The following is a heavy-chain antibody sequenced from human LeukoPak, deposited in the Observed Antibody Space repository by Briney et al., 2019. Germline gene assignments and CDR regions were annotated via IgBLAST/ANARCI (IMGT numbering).Heavy chain of an antibody. V-gene: IGHV1-2*02. J-gene: IGHJ3*02. CDR2: INPNSGGT. D-gene: IGHD3-10*01. CDR1: GYTFTGYY. CDR3: ARDRVLWFGKETDAFDI. Sequence: ASVKVSCKASGYTFTGYYMHWVRQAPGQGLEWMGWINPNSGGTNYAQKFQGRVTMTRDTSISTAYMELSRLRSDDTAVYYCARDRVLWFGKETDAFDIWGQGTMVTVSS.